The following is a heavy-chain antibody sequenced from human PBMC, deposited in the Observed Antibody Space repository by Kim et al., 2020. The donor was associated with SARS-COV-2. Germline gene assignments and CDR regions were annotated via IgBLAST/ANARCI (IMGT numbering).Heavy chain of an antibody. CDR1: GFTFSNAW. D-gene: IGHD6-13*01. V-gene: IGHV3-15*01. CDR2: IKSKTDGGTT. Sequence: GGSLRLSCAASGFTFSNAWMSWVRQAPRKGLEWVGRIKSKTDGGTTDYAAPVKGRFTISRDDSKNTLYLQMNSLKTEDTAVYYCTTPEYSSSWYLNYYYYYGMDVWGQGTTVTVSS. J-gene: IGHJ6*02. CDR3: TTPEYSSSWYLNYYYYYGMDV.